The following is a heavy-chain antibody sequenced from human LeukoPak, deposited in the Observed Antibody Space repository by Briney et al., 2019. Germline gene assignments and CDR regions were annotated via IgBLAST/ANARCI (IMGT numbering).Heavy chain of an antibody. D-gene: IGHD3-16*01. V-gene: IGHV3-53*01. CDR2: LYSGGGT. CDR1: GFTVSSNS. CDR3: AREVGGSAFDI. Sequence: GGSLRLSCAVSGFTVSSNSMSWVRQAPGKGLEWVSILYSGGGTDYADSVKGRFTISRDNAKNSLYLQMNSLRDEDTGVYYCAREVGGSAFDIWGQGTMVTVSS. J-gene: IGHJ3*02.